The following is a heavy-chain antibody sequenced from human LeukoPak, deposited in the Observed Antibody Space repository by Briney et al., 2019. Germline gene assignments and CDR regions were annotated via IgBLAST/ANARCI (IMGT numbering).Heavy chain of an antibody. CDR1: GYSFTSYW. V-gene: IGHV5-51*01. D-gene: IGHD4-23*01. CDR2: IYPGGSDT. CDR3: ARRAKIGMVTFIDY. J-gene: IGHJ4*02. Sequence: GESLKISCKGSGYSFTSYWIGWVRQMPGKGLEWMGIIYPGGSDTRYSPSFEGQVTISADKSISTAYLQWSSLKASDTAMYFCARRAKIGMVTFIDYWGQGTLVTVSS.